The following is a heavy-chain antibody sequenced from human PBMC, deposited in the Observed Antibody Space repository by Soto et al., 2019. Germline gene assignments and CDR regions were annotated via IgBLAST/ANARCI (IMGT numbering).Heavy chain of an antibody. CDR2: IYYSGST. J-gene: IGHJ4*02. D-gene: IGHD3-3*01. CDR3: ARAAYYDFWSGYAYYFDY. Sequence: SETLSLTCTVSGGSISSGDYYWSWIRQPPGKGLEWIGYIYYSGSTYYNPSLKSRVTISVDTSKNQFSLKLSSVTAADTAVYYCARAAYYDFWSGYAYYFDYWGQGTLVTSPQ. CDR1: GGSISSGDYY. V-gene: IGHV4-30-4*01.